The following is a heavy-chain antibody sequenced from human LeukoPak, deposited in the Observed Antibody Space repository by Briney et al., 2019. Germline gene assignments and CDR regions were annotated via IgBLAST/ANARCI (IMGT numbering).Heavy chain of an antibody. V-gene: IGHV4-34*01. J-gene: IGHJ4*02. CDR2: FNHSGST. CDR1: GGFFRGYY. Sequence: PSETLSLICAVCGGFFRGYYWSCIRKPPGTGLELIGDFNHSGSTNYNPSLKSRVTISVDTSKNQFSLKLSSVTAADTAVYYCARGYGDYGSGSYYTGGDYWGQGTLVTVSS. CDR3: ARGYGDYGSGSYYTGGDY. D-gene: IGHD3-10*01.